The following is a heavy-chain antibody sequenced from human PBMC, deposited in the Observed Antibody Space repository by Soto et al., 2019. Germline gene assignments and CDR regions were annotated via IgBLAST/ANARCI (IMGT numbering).Heavy chain of an antibody. Sequence: QVQLQESGPGLVKPSGTLSLTCAVSGGSISSSNWWSWVRQPPGKGLEWIGEIYHSGSTNYNPSLKILVNIXXDXYXXQFYLKLSSVTAADTAVYYCARSTSIAVAGPRFDPWGQGTLVTVSS. D-gene: IGHD6-19*01. V-gene: IGHV4-4*02. CDR1: GGSISSSNW. CDR2: IYHSGST. CDR3: ARSTSIAVAGPRFDP. J-gene: IGHJ5*02.